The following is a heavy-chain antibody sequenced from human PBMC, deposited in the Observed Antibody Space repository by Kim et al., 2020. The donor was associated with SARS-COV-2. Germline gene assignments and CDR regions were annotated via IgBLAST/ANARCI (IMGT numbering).Heavy chain of an antibody. D-gene: IGHD6-13*01. Sequence: GGNKYYADSVEGRLTISRDNSKTTLYLQMNSLRAEDTAVYYCARGFIADHWGQGTLVTVSS. CDR2: GGNK. CDR3: ARGFIADH. J-gene: IGHJ4*02. V-gene: IGHV3-30*01.